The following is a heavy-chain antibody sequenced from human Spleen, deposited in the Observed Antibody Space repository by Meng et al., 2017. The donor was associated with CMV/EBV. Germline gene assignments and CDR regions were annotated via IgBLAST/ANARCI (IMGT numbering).Heavy chain of an antibody. CDR1: GFTFSSYE. CDR3: ARGDVWSGYYTTVWGGFDI. J-gene: IGHJ3*02. CDR2: ISSSGTTI. D-gene: IGHD3-3*01. Sequence: GESLKISCAASGFTFSSYEMNWVRQAPGKGLEWVSYISSSGTTIYYADSVKGRFTISRDNAKNSLYLQMNSLRAEDTAVYYCARGDVWSGYYTTVWGGFDIWGQGTMVTVSS. V-gene: IGHV3-48*03.